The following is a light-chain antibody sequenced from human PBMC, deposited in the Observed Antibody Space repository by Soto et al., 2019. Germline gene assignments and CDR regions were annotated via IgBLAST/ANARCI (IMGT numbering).Light chain of an antibody. CDR3: QQFGRSPFT. Sequence: EIVLTQSPGTLSLSPDERATLSCRASQSVSSNSLAWYQQTPGQAPRLLIYGASSRATGIPDRFSGSGSGTDFTLTISRLEPEDFAVYYCQQFGRSPFTFGQGTRLEIK. J-gene: IGKJ5*01. CDR1: QSVSSNS. CDR2: GAS. V-gene: IGKV3-20*01.